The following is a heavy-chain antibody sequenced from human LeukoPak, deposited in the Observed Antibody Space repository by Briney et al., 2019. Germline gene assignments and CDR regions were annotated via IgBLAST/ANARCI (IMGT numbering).Heavy chain of an antibody. V-gene: IGHV3-23*01. CDR3: AKEGWRDFKYDYVWGGYRPPHNWFDP. Sequence: GGSLRLSCAASGFTFSSYAMSWVRQAPGKGLEWVSAISGSGGSTYYADSVKGRFTISRDNSKNTLYLQMNSLRAEDTAVYYCAKEGWRDFKYDYVWGGYRPPHNWFDPWGQGTLVTVSS. CDR2: ISGSGGST. D-gene: IGHD3-16*02. CDR1: GFTFSSYA. J-gene: IGHJ5*02.